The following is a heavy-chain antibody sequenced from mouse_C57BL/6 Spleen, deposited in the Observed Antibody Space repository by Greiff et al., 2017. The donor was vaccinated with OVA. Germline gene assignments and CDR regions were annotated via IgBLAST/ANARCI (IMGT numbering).Heavy chain of an antibody. CDR2: IDPSDSET. V-gene: IGHV1-52*01. D-gene: IGHD2-4*01. J-gene: IGHJ4*01. CDR1: GYTFTSYW. Sequence: QVHVKQPGAELVRPGSSVKLSCKASGYTFTSYWMHWVKQRPIQGLEWIGNIDPSDSETHYNQKFKDKATLTVDKSSSTAYMQLSSLTSEDSAVYYCARQGYDYDEGYAMDYWGQGTSVTVSS. CDR3: ARQGYDYDEGYAMDY.